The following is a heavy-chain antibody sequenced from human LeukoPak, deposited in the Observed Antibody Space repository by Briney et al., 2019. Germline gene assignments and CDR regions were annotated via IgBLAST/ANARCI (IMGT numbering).Heavy chain of an antibody. Sequence: SETLSLTCTVSGGSISSYYWSWIRQPPGKGLEWIGYIYYSGSTNYNPSLKSRVTISVDTSKNQFSLKLSSVTAADTAVYYCAKSDMTTVAYYYGMDVWGQGTTVTVSS. CDR2: IYYSGST. CDR1: GGSISSYY. CDR3: AKSDMTTVAYYYGMDV. V-gene: IGHV4-59*01. D-gene: IGHD4-4*01. J-gene: IGHJ6*02.